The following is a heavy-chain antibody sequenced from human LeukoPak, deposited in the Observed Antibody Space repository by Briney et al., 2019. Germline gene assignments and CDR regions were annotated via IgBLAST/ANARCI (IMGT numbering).Heavy chain of an antibody. D-gene: IGHD5-12*01. J-gene: IGHJ5*02. Sequence: PSETVSLTRPLSCDSISSGYYWGWIRQPPGKGLDWIGYMYYSGSNYYNPSLKSRFTISVDTSKNLFSLNLKLTSVTAADTAVYYCARGGSGYDWFDPWGQGTLVTVSS. CDR3: ARGGSGYDWFDP. CDR2: MYYSGSN. V-gene: IGHV4-38-2*02. CDR1: CDSISSGYY.